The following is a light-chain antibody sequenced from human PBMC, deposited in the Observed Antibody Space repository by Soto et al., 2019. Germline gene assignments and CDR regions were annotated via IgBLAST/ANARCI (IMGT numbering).Light chain of an antibody. V-gene: IGKV1-5*03. J-gene: IGKJ1*01. CDR3: QQYSTYPPRT. Sequence: STVSAYEGDRVTITCRASQSISIWLAWYQQKPGKAPKILIYKASSLESGVPSRFSGSGSGTEFTLTISSLQPDDFATYYCQQYSTYPPRTFGHGANVAIK. CDR2: KAS. CDR1: QSISIW.